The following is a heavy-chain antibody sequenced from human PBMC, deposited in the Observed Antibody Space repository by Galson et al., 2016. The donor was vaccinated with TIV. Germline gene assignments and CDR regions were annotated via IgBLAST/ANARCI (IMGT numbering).Heavy chain of an antibody. D-gene: IGHD1-26*01. V-gene: IGHV1-2*02. J-gene: IGHJ3*01. CDR3: AKVSYGWDLRSAFDL. CDR1: GYTFTGYY. Sequence: SVKVSCKASGYTFTGYYMHWVRQAPGQGLEWMGWINPNSGGTSFAQKFQGRVTMTRDTSISTAYMELSRLRSDDTAVYYCAKVSYGWDLRSAFDLWGQGTMVTASS. CDR2: INPNSGGT.